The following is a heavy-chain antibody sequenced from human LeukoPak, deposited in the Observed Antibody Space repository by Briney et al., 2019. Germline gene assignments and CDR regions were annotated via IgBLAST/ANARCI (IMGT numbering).Heavy chain of an antibody. V-gene: IGHV4-39*01. CDR2: IYYSGST. D-gene: IGHD3-3*01. CDR3: ASILRLRFLEWPHDY. CDR1: GGSISSSSYY. J-gene: IGHJ4*02. Sequence: SETLSLTCTVSGGSISSSSYYWGWIRQPPGKGLEWIGSIYYSGSTYYNPSLKSRVTISVDTSKNQFSLKLSSVTAADTAVYYCASILRLRFLEWPHDYWGQGTLVTVSS.